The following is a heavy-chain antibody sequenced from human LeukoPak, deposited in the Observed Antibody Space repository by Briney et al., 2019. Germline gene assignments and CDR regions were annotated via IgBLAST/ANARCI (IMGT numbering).Heavy chain of an antibody. CDR3: ARTPGEWFKDDYYYYGMDV. Sequence: SVKVSCKASGGSFISYAISWVRQAPGQGLEWMGGIIPIFGTANYAQKFQGRVTITADESTSTAYMELSSLRSEDTAVYYCARTPGEWFKDDYYYYGMDVWGQGTTVTVSS. D-gene: IGHD3-3*01. CDR1: GGSFISYA. J-gene: IGHJ6*02. V-gene: IGHV1-69*01. CDR2: IIPIFGTA.